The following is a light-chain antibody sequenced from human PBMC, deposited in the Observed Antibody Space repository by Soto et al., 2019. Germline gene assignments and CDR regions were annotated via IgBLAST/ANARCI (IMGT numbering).Light chain of an antibody. CDR2: DAS. J-gene: IGKJ1*01. CDR1: QDIATF. V-gene: IGKV1-39*01. CDR3: QQSYSTPPWT. Sequence: DIQMTQSPSSLSASAGDRITITCQASQDIATFLNWYQQKPGKAPRLLIYDASTLKPGDTSRFSGSGSGTDFTLTISSLQPEDFATYYCQQSYSTPPWTFGQGTKVDIK.